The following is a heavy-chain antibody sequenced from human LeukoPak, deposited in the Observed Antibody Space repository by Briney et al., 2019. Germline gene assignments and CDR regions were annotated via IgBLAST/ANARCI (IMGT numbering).Heavy chain of an antibody. J-gene: IGHJ4*02. Sequence: ASVKVSCKASGYTFTSYDFNWVRQATGQRPEWMGWMSPNSGDTGYAQKFQDRVTMTRNTSISTAYMELSSLRSDDTAVYYCARGGYGEAYWGQGTLVTVSS. CDR2: MSPNSGDT. V-gene: IGHV1-8*01. CDR3: ARGGYGEAY. D-gene: IGHD4-17*01. CDR1: GYTFTSYD.